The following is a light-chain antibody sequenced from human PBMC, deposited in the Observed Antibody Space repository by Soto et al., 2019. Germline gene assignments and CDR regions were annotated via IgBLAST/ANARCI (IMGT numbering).Light chain of an antibody. CDR1: SSDVGGHDY. Sequence: QSALTQPASVSGSPGQSITIPCNGTSSDVGGHDYVSWYQQHPGKTPKLTIFEVSNRPSGVSNRFSGSKSGNTASLTISGLQAEDEADYYCSSYTDSNSFYVFGSGTKVTV. CDR2: EVS. J-gene: IGLJ1*01. V-gene: IGLV2-14*01. CDR3: SSYTDSNSFYV.